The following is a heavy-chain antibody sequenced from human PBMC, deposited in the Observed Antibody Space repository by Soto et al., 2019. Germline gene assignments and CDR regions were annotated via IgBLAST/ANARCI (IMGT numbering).Heavy chain of an antibody. CDR1: GFPFSSYG. J-gene: IGHJ6*03. V-gene: IGHV3-30*18. Sequence: GGSLRLSCAASGFPFSSYGMHWVRQAPGKGLEWVAVISYDGSNKYYADSVKGRFTISRDNSKNTLYLQMNSLRAEDTAVYYCAKDSLYCGGDCPYYYYYMDVWGKGTTVTVSS. CDR3: AKDSLYCGGDCPYYYYYMDV. D-gene: IGHD2-21*01. CDR2: ISYDGSNK.